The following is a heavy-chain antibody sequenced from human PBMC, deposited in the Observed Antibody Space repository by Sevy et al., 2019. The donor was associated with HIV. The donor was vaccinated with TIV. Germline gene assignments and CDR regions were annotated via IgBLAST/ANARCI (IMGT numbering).Heavy chain of an antibody. CDR1: GFTFSNHW. J-gene: IGHJ4*02. CDR3: ARDRRGEYGGSDY. V-gene: IGHV3-7*03. Sequence: GGSLRLSCAVSGFTFSNHWMTWVRQAPGQGLEWVANIKKDGTDKFYVDSVMGRFSSSRDNAKNVLYLQMNSLRVEDTAVYYCARDRRGEYGGSDYWGQGTLVTVSS. D-gene: IGHD4-17*01. CDR2: IKKDGTDK.